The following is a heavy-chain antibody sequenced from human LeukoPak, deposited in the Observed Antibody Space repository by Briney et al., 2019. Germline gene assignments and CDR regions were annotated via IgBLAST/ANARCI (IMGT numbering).Heavy chain of an antibody. CDR1: GGSFSGYY. V-gene: IGHV4-34*01. D-gene: IGHD6-13*01. Sequence: PSETLSLTCAVYGGSFSGYYWSWFRQPPGKGPEWIGEINHSGSTNYNPSLKSRVTISVDTSKNQFSLKLSSVTAADTAVYYCAREHSSSWYGVYYFDYWGQGTLVTVSS. CDR3: AREHSSSWYGVYYFDY. CDR2: INHSGST. J-gene: IGHJ4*02.